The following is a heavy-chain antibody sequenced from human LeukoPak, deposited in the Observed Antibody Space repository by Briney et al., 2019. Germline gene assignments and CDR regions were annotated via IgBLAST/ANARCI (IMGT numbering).Heavy chain of an antibody. CDR2: IIPIFGRA. Sequence: SVKVSCKASGGTFSSYAINWVRQAPGQGPEWMGGIIPIFGRANYAQKFQGRVTMTTDESTSTAYRELSSLRSEDTAVYYCARVFARSGEISGSYFYYXGQGTLVTVSX. CDR1: GGTFSSYA. J-gene: IGHJ4*02. D-gene: IGHD1-26*01. CDR3: ARVFARSGEISGSYFYY. V-gene: IGHV1-69*05.